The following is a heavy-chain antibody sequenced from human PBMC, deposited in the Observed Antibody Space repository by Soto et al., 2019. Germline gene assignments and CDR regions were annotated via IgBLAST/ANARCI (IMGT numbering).Heavy chain of an antibody. Sequence: PGGALRLSSAASGFTFSSYSMNWVRQAPGRGREWVSSISSSSSYIYYADSVKGRFTISRDNAKNTLYLQMNSLRAEDTAVYYCAKDWTATPYYYYGMDVWGQGTTVTVSS. CDR2: ISSSSSYI. CDR1: GFTFSSYS. D-gene: IGHD6-25*01. V-gene: IGHV3-21*04. J-gene: IGHJ6*02. CDR3: AKDWTATPYYYYGMDV.